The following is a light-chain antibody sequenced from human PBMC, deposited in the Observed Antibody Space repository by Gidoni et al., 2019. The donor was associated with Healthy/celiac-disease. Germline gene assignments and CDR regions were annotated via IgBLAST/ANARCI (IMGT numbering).Light chain of an antibody. CDR3: CSYAGSSTPWVV. V-gene: IGLV2-23*01. CDR1: SSDVGSYNL. J-gene: IGLJ2*01. CDR2: EGS. Sequence: QSALTQPASVSGSPGQSITISCTGTSSDVGSYNLVSWYQQHPGKAPKLMIYEGSKRPSGVSNRFSGSKSGNTASLTISGLQAEDEADYYCCSYAGSSTPWVVFGGGTKLTV.